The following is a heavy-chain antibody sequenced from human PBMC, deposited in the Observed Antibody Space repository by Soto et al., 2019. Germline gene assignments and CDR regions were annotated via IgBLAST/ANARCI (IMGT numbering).Heavy chain of an antibody. CDR3: ASAWYGDQYYYGMGV. CDR1: GFSFSTSGVA. CDR2: IYWDDDK. Sequence: SGPTLMNPTQTLTLTCTFSGFSFSTSGVAVGWIRQPPGKALEWLAVIYWDDDKRYSPSLKSRLTITKDTSNNQVVLTMTNMDPVDTATYYCASAWYGDQYYYGMGVWGQGTTLTVS. D-gene: IGHD6-13*01. J-gene: IGHJ6*02. V-gene: IGHV2-5*02.